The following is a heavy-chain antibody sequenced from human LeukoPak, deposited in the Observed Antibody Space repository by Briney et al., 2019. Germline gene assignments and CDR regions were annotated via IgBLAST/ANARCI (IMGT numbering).Heavy chain of an antibody. CDR2: ISYDGSNK. Sequence: GGSLRLSCAASGFTFSSYAMHWVRQAPGRGLEWVAVISYDGSNKYYADSVKGRFTISRDNSKNTLYLQMNSLRAEDTAVYYCARSYSSSWWLFDYWGQGTLGTVSA. V-gene: IGHV3-30*01. CDR1: GFTFSSYA. J-gene: IGHJ4*02. D-gene: IGHD6-13*01. CDR3: ARSYSSSWWLFDY.